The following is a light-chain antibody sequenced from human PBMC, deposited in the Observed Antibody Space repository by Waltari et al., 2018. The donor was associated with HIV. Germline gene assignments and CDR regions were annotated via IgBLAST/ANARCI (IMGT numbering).Light chain of an antibody. CDR1: QAVANK. CDR2: DAS. Sequence: DIQMTQSPSSLSASVGDRVSLTCRASQAVANKVNWFQPKPGKAPKVLIYDASRLPNGVPSRFSGSGSGTDFTLTINGVQPDDFASYFCQQISSFPLTFGPGTKVDGK. V-gene: IGKV1-39*01. CDR3: QQISSFPLT. J-gene: IGKJ3*01.